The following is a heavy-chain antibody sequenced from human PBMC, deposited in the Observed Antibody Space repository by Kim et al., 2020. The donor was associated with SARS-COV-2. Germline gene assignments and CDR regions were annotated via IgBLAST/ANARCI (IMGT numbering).Heavy chain of an antibody. J-gene: IGHJ4*02. CDR3: ALLRGTWYVEY. CDR1: DVSVNTHDYF. Sequence: SETLSLTCSVSDVSVNTHDYFCSWIRQPPGKGLEWIGYVYYSGTTNYNPSLKSRATISMDTSKNQFSLKLTSVTAADTAVFYCALLRGTWYVEYWGQGTLVAVS. V-gene: IGHV4-61*08. CDR2: VYYSGTT. D-gene: IGHD3-16*01.